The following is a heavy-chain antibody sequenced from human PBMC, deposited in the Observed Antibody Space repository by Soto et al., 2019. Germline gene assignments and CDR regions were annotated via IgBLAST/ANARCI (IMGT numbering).Heavy chain of an antibody. D-gene: IGHD3-10*01. CDR1: GYTFTSYY. CDR3: ARDHDRLLWFGELLPPYGMDV. CDR2: INPSGGST. V-gene: IGHV1-46*01. Sequence: ASVKVSCKASGYTFTSYYMHWVRQAPGKGLEWMGIINPSGGSTSYAQKFQGRVTMTRDTSTSTVYMELSSLRSEDTAVYYCARDHDRLLWFGELLPPYGMDVWGQGTTVTVSS. J-gene: IGHJ6*02.